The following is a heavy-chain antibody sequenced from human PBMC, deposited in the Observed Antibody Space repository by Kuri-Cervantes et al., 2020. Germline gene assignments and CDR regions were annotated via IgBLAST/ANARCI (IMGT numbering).Heavy chain of an antibody. Sequence: LSLTCAASGFTFSSYGMHWVRQAPGKGLEWVAVIWYDGSNKYYADSVKGRFTISRDNSKNTLYLQMNSLRAEDTALYYCAKDVAAAASEGLFDIWGQGTMVTVSS. J-gene: IGHJ3*02. CDR1: GFTFSSYG. V-gene: IGHV3-33*06. D-gene: IGHD6-13*01. CDR3: AKDVAAAASEGLFDI. CDR2: IWYDGSNK.